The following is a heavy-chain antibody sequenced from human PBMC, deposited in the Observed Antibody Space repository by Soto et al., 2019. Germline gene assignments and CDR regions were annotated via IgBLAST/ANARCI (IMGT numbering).Heavy chain of an antibody. CDR3: SLIMITFGGVIVSAD. CDR2: ISAYNGNT. J-gene: IGHJ4*02. CDR1: GYTFTSYG. D-gene: IGHD3-16*02. V-gene: IGHV1-18*01. Sequence: QVQLVQSGAEVKKPGASVKVSCKASGYTFTSYGISWVRQAPGQGLEWMGWISAYNGNTNYAQKLQGRVTMTTDTSTSTAYMELRSLRSDDTAVYYCSLIMITFGGVIVSADWGQGTLVTVSS.